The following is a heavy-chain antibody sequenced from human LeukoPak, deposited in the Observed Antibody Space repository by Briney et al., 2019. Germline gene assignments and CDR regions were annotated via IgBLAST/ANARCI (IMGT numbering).Heavy chain of an antibody. V-gene: IGHV4-34*01. Sequence: PSETLSLTCADYGESFSGYYWSWIRQPPGKGLEWIGEINHRGSTSYNPSLKSRVTISINTSKNQFSLKLSSVTAADTAVFYCARRVWFGESSHWSFDLWGRGTLVTVSS. J-gene: IGHJ2*01. CDR1: GESFSGYY. CDR3: ARRVWFGESSHWSFDL. D-gene: IGHD3-10*01. CDR2: INHRGST.